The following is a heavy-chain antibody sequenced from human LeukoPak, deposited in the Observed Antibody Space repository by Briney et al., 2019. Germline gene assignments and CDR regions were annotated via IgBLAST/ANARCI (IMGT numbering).Heavy chain of an antibody. Sequence: GGSLRLSCAASGFTFSSYSMNWVRQAPGKGLEWVSSISSSSSYIYYADSVKGRFTISRDNAKNSLYLQMNSLRAEDTAVYYCARDRDSSGSWEINFDYWGQGTLVTVSS. V-gene: IGHV3-21*01. D-gene: IGHD6-13*01. CDR2: ISSSSSYI. J-gene: IGHJ4*02. CDR1: GFTFSSYS. CDR3: ARDRDSSGSWEINFDY.